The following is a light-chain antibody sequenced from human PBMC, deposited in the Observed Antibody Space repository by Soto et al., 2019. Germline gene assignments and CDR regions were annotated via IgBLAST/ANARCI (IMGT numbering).Light chain of an antibody. CDR3: QQYNSYSWT. Sequence: EIQVTQSPSSVSASVGDGCTITCLASQDIAGYLAWYQHKPGRTPELLIHGASRLQSGVPARFSGSGSGTDFTLSINSLQPEDFATYYCQQYNSYSWTFGQGTKVDI. CDR2: GAS. J-gene: IGKJ1*01. V-gene: IGKV1D-12*01. CDR1: QDIAGY.